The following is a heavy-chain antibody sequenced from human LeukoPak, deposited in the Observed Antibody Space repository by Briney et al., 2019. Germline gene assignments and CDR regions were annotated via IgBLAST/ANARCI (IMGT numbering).Heavy chain of an antibody. D-gene: IGHD3-10*01. CDR2: IRGGGSDT. V-gene: IGHV3-23*01. J-gene: IGHJ6*02. CDR1: GFTFSSNT. CDR3: ARCYTYGTTWFGGLDV. Sequence: GGSLRLSCAASGFTFSSNTMTWVRQVSGKGLEWVSSIRGGGSDTHYAGTVRGRFTISRDNSKNTLYLQMNSLRAEDTAVYYCARCYTYGTTWFGGLDVWGQGTTVTVSS.